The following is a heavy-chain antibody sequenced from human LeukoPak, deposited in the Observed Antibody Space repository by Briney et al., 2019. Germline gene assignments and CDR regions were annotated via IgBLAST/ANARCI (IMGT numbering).Heavy chain of an antibody. CDR1: GFTFSSYS. CDR3: ARARIAAPLLDY. J-gene: IGHJ4*02. D-gene: IGHD6-13*01. Sequence: GGSLRLSCAASGFTFSSYSMNWVRQTPGKGLEWVSYISDHGKSRNYVDSVKGRFAISRDNAKNSLYLQMNSLRVEDTAVYFCARARIAAPLLDYWGQGSLVTVSS. CDR2: ISDHGKSR. V-gene: IGHV3-48*04.